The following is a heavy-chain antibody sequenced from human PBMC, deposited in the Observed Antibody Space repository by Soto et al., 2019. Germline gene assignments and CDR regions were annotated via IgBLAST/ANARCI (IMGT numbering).Heavy chain of an antibody. CDR2: IIPIFGTA. D-gene: IGHD3-16*01. Sequence: QVQLVQSGAEVKKPGSSVKVSCKASGGTFSSYAISWVRQAPGQGLEWMGGIIPIFGTANYAQKFQGRVTITADESTSKANMEWRSLGLEAPPVYTGARFGAAPGRYYNGLEAWGQGTRVP. CDR1: GGTFSSYA. CDR3: ARFGAAPGRYYNGLEA. V-gene: IGHV1-69*12. J-gene: IGHJ6*02.